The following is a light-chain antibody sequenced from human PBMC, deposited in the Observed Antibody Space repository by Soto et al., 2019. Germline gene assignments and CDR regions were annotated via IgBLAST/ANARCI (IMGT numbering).Light chain of an antibody. J-gene: IGKJ4*01. CDR1: RSVSTN. CDR3: QQYDKTVPLVT. V-gene: IGKV3-15*01. Sequence: DIILTQSPAIVSGSPGERGTLSCRASRSVSTNLAWYQHKHGQAPRLLIYGASTRVTDIPPRFSGNGSGTEFTLTIKYLKSEDFGVYYWQQYDKTVPLVTCGGGTKGEI. CDR2: GAS.